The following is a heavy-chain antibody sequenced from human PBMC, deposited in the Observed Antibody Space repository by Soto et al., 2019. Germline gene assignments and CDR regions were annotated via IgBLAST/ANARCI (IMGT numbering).Heavy chain of an antibody. CDR2: INQDGNED. V-gene: IGHV3-7*01. CDR1: GFTFSSYA. Sequence: GGSLRLSCAASGFTFSSYAMSWVRQSPGNGLEWVANINQDGNEDNLLDSVKGRLTISRDNAKNSLFLQMNSLRVDDTAVYYCARTGDGHHDFLDYWGRGAVVTVSS. D-gene: IGHD1-1*01. J-gene: IGHJ4*02. CDR3: ARTGDGHHDFLDY.